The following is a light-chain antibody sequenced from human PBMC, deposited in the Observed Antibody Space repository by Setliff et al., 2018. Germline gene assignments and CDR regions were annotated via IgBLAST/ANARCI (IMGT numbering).Light chain of an antibody. J-gene: IGLJ1*01. V-gene: IGLV2-14*01. CDR2: DVS. CDR3: SSYTTSSTRV. Sequence: SVLAQPASVSGSPGQSITISCTGASSDIGDSNYVSWYQQHPGKAPKLIIYDVSDRPSGVSHRFSGSKSGNTASLTISGLLAEDEADYYCSSYTTSSTRVFGTGTKVTVL. CDR1: SSDIGDSNY.